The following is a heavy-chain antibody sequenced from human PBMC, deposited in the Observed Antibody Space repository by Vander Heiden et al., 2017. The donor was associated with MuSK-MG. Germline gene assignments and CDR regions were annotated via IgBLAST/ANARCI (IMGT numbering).Heavy chain of an antibody. CDR2: INHSGST. D-gene: IGHD3-3*01. CDR1: GGSFSGYY. J-gene: IGHJ5*02. Sequence: QVQLQQWGAGLLKPSETLSLTCAVYGGSFSGYYCSWIRQPPGKGLEWIGEINHSGSTNYNPSLKSRVTISVDTSKNQFSLKLSSVTAADTAVYYCARAPRQFYDFWSGYYTGPWFDPWGQGTLVTVSS. V-gene: IGHV4-34*01. CDR3: ARAPRQFYDFWSGYYTGPWFDP.